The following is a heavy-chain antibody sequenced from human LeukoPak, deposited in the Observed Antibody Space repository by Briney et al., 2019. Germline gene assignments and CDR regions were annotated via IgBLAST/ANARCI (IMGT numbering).Heavy chain of an antibody. CDR2: INHSGST. Sequence: SETLSPTCAVYGGSFSGYYWSWIRQPPGEGLEWIGEINHSGSTNYNPSLKSRVTISVDTSKNQFSLKLSSVTAADTAVYYCARLSDSGWYRGGYYFDYWGQGTLVTVSS. J-gene: IGHJ4*02. CDR3: ARLSDSGWYRGGYYFDY. V-gene: IGHV4-34*01. D-gene: IGHD6-19*01. CDR1: GGSFSGYY.